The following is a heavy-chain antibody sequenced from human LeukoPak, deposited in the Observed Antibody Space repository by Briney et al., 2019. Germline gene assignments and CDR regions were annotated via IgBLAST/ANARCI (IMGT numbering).Heavy chain of an antibody. V-gene: IGHV3-23*01. CDR1: GFTFSSYA. J-gene: IGHJ4*02. CDR2: ISGSGGST. Sequence: GGSLRLSCAASGFTFSSYAMSWVRQAPGKGLEWVSAISGSGGSTYYADSVKGRFTISRDNSKNTLYLQMNSLRAEDTAVYYCAKVRFSRYDYVWGSYRYTTLFDYWGQGTLVTVSS. D-gene: IGHD3-16*02. CDR3: AKVRFSRYDYVWGSYRYTTLFDY.